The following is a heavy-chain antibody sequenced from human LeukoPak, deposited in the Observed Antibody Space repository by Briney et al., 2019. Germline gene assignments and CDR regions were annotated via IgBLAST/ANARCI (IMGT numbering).Heavy chain of an antibody. Sequence: PGGSLRPSCAASGFTFSSYGMHWVRQAPGKGLEWVAVIWYDGSNKYYADSVKGRFTISRDNSKNTLYLQMNSLRAEDTAVYYCAKGRGYSYGLVDYWGQGTLATVSS. CDR1: GFTFSSYG. J-gene: IGHJ4*02. D-gene: IGHD5-18*01. V-gene: IGHV3-33*06. CDR2: IWYDGSNK. CDR3: AKGRGYSYGLVDY.